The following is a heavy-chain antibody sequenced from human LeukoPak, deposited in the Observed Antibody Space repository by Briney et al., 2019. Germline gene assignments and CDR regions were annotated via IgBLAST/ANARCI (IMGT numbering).Heavy chain of an antibody. V-gene: IGHV4-4*07. CDR2: IYSSGIT. Sequence: SETLSLTCTVSAGSISSYYWSWIRQPAGKGLEWIGRIYSSGITNYNPSLVSRLTMSLDTSKNQFSLKLSSVTAADTAVYYCAGEEAAARFDPWGQGTLVTVSS. D-gene: IGHD6-13*01. J-gene: IGHJ5*02. CDR3: AGEEAAARFDP. CDR1: AGSISSYY.